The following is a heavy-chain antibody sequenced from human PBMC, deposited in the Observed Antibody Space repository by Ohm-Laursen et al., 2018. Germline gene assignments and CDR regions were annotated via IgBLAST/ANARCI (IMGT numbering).Heavy chain of an antibody. V-gene: IGHV3-9*01. D-gene: IGHD5-12*01. CDR2: ISWNSGVI. Sequence: RSLRLSCTASGFTFDNYAMHWVRQAPGKGLEWVSGISWNSGVIAYADSVEGRFTISRDNAKNSLYLQMNSLRAEDTAVYYCARDIRDSGYDSKSAEYCQHWGQGTLVTVSS. CDR3: ARDIRDSGYDSKSAEYCQH. J-gene: IGHJ1*01. CDR1: GFTFDNYA.